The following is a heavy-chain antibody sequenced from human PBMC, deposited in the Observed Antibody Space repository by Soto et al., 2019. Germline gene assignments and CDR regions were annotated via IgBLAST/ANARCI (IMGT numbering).Heavy chain of an antibody. CDR3: ARVLGYCSSTNCYTGLYYFDY. J-gene: IGHJ4*02. V-gene: IGHV4-61*01. CDR2: IYYSGST. CDR1: GGSVSSGSYY. Sequence: NRXETLSLTCTVSGGSVSSGSYYWSWIREPPGKGLEWIGYIYYSGSTNYNPSLKSRVTISVDTSKNQFSLKLSSVTAADTAVYYCARVLGYCSSTNCYTGLYYFDYWGQGTLVTVSS. D-gene: IGHD2-2*02.